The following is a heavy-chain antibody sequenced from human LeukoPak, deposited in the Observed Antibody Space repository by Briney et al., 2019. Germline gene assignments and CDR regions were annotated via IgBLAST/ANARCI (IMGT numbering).Heavy chain of an antibody. CDR2: IYNSGST. Sequence: PSETLSLTCTVSGGSISRSTYYWGWIRQPPGKGLEWIASIYNSGSTYYNPSLKSRVTISVGTSKNLFSLKLNSVTAADTAVYYCARDSSGWNYYFDLWGRGTLVTVSS. CDR1: GGSISRSTYY. D-gene: IGHD6-19*01. J-gene: IGHJ2*01. CDR3: ARDSSGWNYYFDL. V-gene: IGHV4-39*07.